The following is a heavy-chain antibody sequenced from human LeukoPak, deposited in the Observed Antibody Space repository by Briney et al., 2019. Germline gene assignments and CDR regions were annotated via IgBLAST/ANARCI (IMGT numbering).Heavy chain of an antibody. CDR1: GFTFNNYG. CDR3: AKGGRGSAAVVAPRSFDI. D-gene: IGHD3-22*01. V-gene: IGHV3-30*18. J-gene: IGHJ3*02. Sequence: GGSLRLSCAASGFTFNNYGMHWVRQAPGKGLEWVAVISYDGRNIHYPDSVKGRFTISRDISTDTLWLQMDSLRTEDTAVYYCAKGGRGSAAVVAPRSFDIWGQGTMVTVSS. CDR2: ISYDGRNI.